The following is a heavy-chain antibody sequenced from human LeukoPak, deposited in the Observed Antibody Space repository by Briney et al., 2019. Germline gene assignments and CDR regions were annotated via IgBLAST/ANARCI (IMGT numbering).Heavy chain of an antibody. CDR1: GFTVSSNY. Sequence: GGSLRLSCAASGFTVSSNYMTWVRQAPGRGLEWVSSVDGGGGGTYYADSVKGRFTISRDNSKDTLYLQMNGLRAEDTAVYFCAKQSAGGPAGYRLPYAFWGQGPLVTVPS. CDR2: VDGGGGGT. CDR3: AKQSAGGPAGYRLPYAF. V-gene: IGHV3-23*01. D-gene: IGHD3-16*01. J-gene: IGHJ4*02.